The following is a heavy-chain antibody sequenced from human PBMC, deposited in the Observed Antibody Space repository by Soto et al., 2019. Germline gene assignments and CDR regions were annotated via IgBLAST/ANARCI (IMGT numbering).Heavy chain of an antibody. CDR3: ARLRYYSATYYYDFWSGSPYYYYGMDV. V-gene: IGHV1-69*01. D-gene: IGHD3-3*01. J-gene: IGHJ6*02. CDR1: GGTFSSYA. CDR2: IIPIFGTA. Sequence: QVQLVQSGAEVKKPGSSVKVSCKASGGTFSSYAISWVRQAPGQGLEWMGGIIPIFGTANYAQKFQGRVTITADESTSTAYMELSSLRSEDTAVYYCARLRYYSATYYYDFWSGSPYYYYGMDVWGQGTTVTVSS.